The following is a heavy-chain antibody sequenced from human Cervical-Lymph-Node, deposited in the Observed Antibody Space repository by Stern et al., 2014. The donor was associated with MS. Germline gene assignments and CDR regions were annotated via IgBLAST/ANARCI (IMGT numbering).Heavy chain of an antibody. D-gene: IGHD6-19*01. CDR2: IIPIFGTA. CDR3: ASRIAVAGDYYYGMDV. Sequence: VQLEESGAEVKKPGSSVKVSCKASGGTFSSYAISWVRQAPGQGLEWMGGIIPIFGTAHYAQKFQRSVTLTADESTSTAYMELSSLRSEDTAVYYCASRIAVAGDYYYGMDVWGQGTTVTVSS. V-gene: IGHV1-69*19. CDR1: GGTFSSYA. J-gene: IGHJ6*02.